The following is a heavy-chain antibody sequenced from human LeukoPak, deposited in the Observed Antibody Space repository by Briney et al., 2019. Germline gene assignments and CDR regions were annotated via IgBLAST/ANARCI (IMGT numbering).Heavy chain of an antibody. CDR2: IYTSGST. CDR3: ARGGWFGESPFDY. V-gene: IGHV4-4*07. Sequence: SETLSLACTVSGGSITNYYWSWIRQPAGKGLEWIGRIYTSGSTNYNPSLKSRVTISLDTSKNQFSLKLSSVTAADTAVYYCARGGWFGESPFDYWGQGTLVTVSS. D-gene: IGHD3-10*01. J-gene: IGHJ4*02. CDR1: GGSITNYY.